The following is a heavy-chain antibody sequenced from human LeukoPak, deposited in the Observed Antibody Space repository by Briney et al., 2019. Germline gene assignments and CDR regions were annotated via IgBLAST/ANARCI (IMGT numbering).Heavy chain of an antibody. D-gene: IGHD1-26*01. CDR3: ARVPPAYSGSYLYYGMDV. CDR2: INRSGST. J-gene: IGHJ6*02. V-gene: IGHV4-34*01. CDR1: GGSFSGYY. Sequence: PSETLSLTCAVYGGSFSGYYWSWIRQPPGKGLEWIGEINRSGSTNYNPSLESRVTISVDTSKNQFSLRLSSVTAADTAVYYCARVPPAYSGSYLYYGMDVWGQGTTVTVSS.